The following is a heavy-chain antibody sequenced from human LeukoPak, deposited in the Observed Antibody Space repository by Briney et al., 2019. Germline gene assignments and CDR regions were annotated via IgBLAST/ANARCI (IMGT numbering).Heavy chain of an antibody. J-gene: IGHJ4*02. D-gene: IGHD5-18*01. CDR3: ARATAMVKDC. CDR2: IKQDGTEK. V-gene: IGHV3-7*04. Sequence: GGSLRLSCAASGFTVSSNYMTWVRQAPGKGLEWVANIKQDGTEKYYVDPVKGRFTISRDNAKNSLYLQMDSLRAEDTTVYYCARATAMVKDCWGQGTLVTVSS. CDR1: GFTVSSNY.